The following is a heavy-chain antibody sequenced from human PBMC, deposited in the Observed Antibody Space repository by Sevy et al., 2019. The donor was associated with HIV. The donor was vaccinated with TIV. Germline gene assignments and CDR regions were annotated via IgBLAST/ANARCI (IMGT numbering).Heavy chain of an antibody. CDR3: VVVVDKNWFDP. CDR2: IIPIFGTA. V-gene: IGHV1-69*13. D-gene: IGHD2-15*01. J-gene: IGHJ5*02. CDR1: GGTFSSYA. Sequence: ASVKVSCKASGGTFSSYAISWVRQAPGQGLEWMGGIIPIFGTANYAQKFQGRVTITADESTSTAYMELSSLRSEDTAVYYCVVVVDKNWFDPWGQRTLVTVSS.